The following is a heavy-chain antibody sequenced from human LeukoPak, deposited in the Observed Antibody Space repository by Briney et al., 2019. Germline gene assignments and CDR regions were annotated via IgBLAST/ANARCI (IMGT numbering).Heavy chain of an antibody. CDR3: TRQDYDILTGYYKGPFDY. V-gene: IGHV5-51*01. D-gene: IGHD3-9*01. CDR2: IYPGDSDT. Sequence: GESLKISCKGSGYGFTSYRIGWVRQMPGKGLEWMGIIYPGDSDTRYSPSFRGQVTISADKSISTAYLQWSSLKASDTAMYYCTRQDYDILTGYYKGPFDYWGQGTLVTVSS. CDR1: GYGFTSYR. J-gene: IGHJ4*02.